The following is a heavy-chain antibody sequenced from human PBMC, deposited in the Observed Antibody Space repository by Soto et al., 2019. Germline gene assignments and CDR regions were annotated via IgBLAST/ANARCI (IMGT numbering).Heavy chain of an antibody. CDR1: GFTFSSYS. D-gene: IGHD3-9*01. CDR2: IRSSSSTI. J-gene: IGHJ5*02. V-gene: IGHV3-48*01. CDR3: ARDRLYYDILTGYYPNWFDP. Sequence: EVQLVESGGGLVQPGGSLRLSCAASGFTFSSYSMNWVRQAPGKGLEWVSYIRSSSSTIYYADSVKGRFTISRDNAKNSLYQQMNSLRAEDTAVYYCARDRLYYDILTGYYPNWFDPWGQGTLVTVSS.